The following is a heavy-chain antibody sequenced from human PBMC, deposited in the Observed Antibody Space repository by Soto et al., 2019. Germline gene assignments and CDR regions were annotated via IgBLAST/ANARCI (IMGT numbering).Heavy chain of an antibody. CDR1: GFTVSNKY. D-gene: IGHD3-22*01. Sequence: GGSLRLSCAASGFTVSNKYLRWVRQAPGKGLEWVSVIYSGDITYYADSVKGRFTNSRDNAKNTLYLQMNSLRAEDTAVYYCAREAYYYDCSGCPPHDAFDIRAQGSMVTGSS. CDR3: AREAYYYDCSGCPPHDAFDI. J-gene: IGHJ3*02. V-gene: IGHV3-53*01. CDR2: IYSGDIT.